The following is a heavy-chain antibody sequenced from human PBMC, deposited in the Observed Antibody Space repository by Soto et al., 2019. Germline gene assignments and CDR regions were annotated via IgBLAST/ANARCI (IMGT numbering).Heavy chain of an antibody. V-gene: IGHV1-18*01. CDR1: GYTFTSYG. D-gene: IGHD5-12*01. J-gene: IGHJ3*02. CDR2: ISAYNGNT. Sequence: QVQLVQSGAEVKKPGASVKVSCKASGYTFTSYGISCVRPAPGHVLEWMGWISAYNGNTNYAQKLQGRVTMTTDTSTSTAYMELRSLRSDDTAVYYCARDREWLRSSRQAFDIGGQGTMVTFSS. CDR3: ARDREWLRSSRQAFDI.